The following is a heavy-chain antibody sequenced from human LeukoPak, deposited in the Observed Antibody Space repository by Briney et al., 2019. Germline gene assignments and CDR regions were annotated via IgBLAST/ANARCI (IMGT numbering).Heavy chain of an antibody. CDR1: GFAFADYC. D-gene: IGHD3-22*01. CDR3: ARGPDTYYYDSSGYWDY. J-gene: IGHJ4*02. CDR2: INWNGGST. V-gene: IGHV3-20*04. Sequence: GGSLRLSCAASGFAFADYCMSWVRQAPGKGLEWVSGINWNGGSTGYADSVKGRFTISRDNAKNTLYLQMTSLRAEDTALYYCARGPDTYYYDSSGYWDYWGQGTLVTVSS.